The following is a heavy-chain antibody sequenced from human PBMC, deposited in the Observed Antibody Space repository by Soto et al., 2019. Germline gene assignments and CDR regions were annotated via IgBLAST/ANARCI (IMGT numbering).Heavy chain of an antibody. CDR3: AREVQSYYYYGMDV. Sequence: GGSLRLSCAASGFTFSSYGMHWVRQAPGKGLEWVAVIWYDGSNKYYADSVKGRFTISRDNSKNTLYLQMNSLRAEDTAVYYCAREVQSYYYYGMDVWGQGTTVTVYS. CDR2: IWYDGSNK. V-gene: IGHV3-33*01. D-gene: IGHD1-1*01. CDR1: GFTFSSYG. J-gene: IGHJ6*02.